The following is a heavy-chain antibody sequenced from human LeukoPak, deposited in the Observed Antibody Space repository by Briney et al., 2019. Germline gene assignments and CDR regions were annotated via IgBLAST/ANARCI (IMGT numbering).Heavy chain of an antibody. J-gene: IGHJ5*02. D-gene: IGHD3-3*01. V-gene: IGHV3-7*01. CDR1: GFTFTDYW. CDR3: AREYGVVITQWFDP. CDR2: IKQDGTEK. Sequence: GGSLRLSCAASGFTFTDYWMNWVRQAPGKGLEWVANIKQDGTEKYYVDSVKGRFTISRDNAKNSLYLQMNRLRAEDTAVYYCAREYGVVITQWFDPWGQGTLVTVSS.